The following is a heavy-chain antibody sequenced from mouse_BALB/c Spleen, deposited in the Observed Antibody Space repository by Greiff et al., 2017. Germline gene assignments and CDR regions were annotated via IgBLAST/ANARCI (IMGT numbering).Heavy chain of an antibody. CDR3: ARDSSTMITTSFAY. V-gene: IGHV5-4*02. CDR2: ISDGGSYT. D-gene: IGHD2-4*01. CDR1: GFTFSDYY. Sequence: EVKVEESGGGLVKPGGSLKLSCAASGFTFSDYYMYWVRQTPEKRLEWVATISDGGSYTYYPDSVKGRFTISRDNAKNNLYLQMSSLKSEDTAMYYCARDSSTMITTSFAYWGQGTLVTVSA. J-gene: IGHJ3*01.